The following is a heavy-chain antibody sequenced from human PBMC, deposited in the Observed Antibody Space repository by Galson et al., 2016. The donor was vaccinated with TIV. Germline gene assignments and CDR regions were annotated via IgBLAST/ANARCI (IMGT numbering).Heavy chain of an antibody. CDR1: GFSFSYYG. Sequence: SLRLSCAASGFSFSYYGMSWIRQAPGKGLEWVSGFSGSGGGTDYADSVKGRFTISRDNSKSTLYLQMSSLRAEDAAVYYCAKERLEQPDFDYWGQGTLVTVSS. J-gene: IGHJ4*02. V-gene: IGHV3-23*01. CDR3: AKERLEQPDFDY. D-gene: IGHD6-13*01. CDR2: FSGSGGGT.